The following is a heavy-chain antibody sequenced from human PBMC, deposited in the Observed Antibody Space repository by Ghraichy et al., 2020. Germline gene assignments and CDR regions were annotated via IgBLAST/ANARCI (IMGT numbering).Heavy chain of an antibody. J-gene: IGHJ3*02. CDR3: ARRNVVATYFNGAFDI. CDR2: IYYTRST. V-gene: IGHV4-59*08. D-gene: IGHD5-12*01. CDR1: GGSISTYY. Sequence: SETLSLTCTVSGGSISTYYWNWIRQTPEKGLEWIGYIYYTRSTKYNPSLKSRVTVSLDTSKNQFSLKLTSVTATDTAVYYCARRNVVATYFNGAFDIWGQGTMATVSS.